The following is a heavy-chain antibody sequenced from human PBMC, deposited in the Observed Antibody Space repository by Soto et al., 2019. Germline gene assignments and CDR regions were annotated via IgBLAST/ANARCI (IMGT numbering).Heavy chain of an antibody. CDR2: IIPIFGTA. Sequence: QVQLVQSGAEVKKPGSSVKVSCKASGGTFSSYAISWVRLAPGQGLEWMGGIIPIFGTANYAQKFQGRVTITADESTSTAYMELSSLRSEDTAVYYCARDGDTAMDAGASNWFDPWGQGTLVTVSS. CDR1: GGTFSSYA. J-gene: IGHJ5*02. D-gene: IGHD5-18*01. CDR3: ARDGDTAMDAGASNWFDP. V-gene: IGHV1-69*12.